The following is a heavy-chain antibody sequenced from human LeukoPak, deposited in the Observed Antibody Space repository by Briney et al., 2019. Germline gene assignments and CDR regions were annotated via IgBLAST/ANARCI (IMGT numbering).Heavy chain of an antibody. J-gene: IGHJ4*02. CDR2: IHSGGNT. CDR3: AREVGTSPGIDN. Sequence: GGSLRLSCAASGFSVSDIYITWVRQSPGKGLEWVSLIHSGGNTYYADSVNGRFTISRDNSKNTLYLQLNSLRVEDPAVYYCAREVGTSPGIDNWGQGTLVTSPS. V-gene: IGHV3-66*02. CDR1: GFSVSDIY. D-gene: IGHD6-13*01.